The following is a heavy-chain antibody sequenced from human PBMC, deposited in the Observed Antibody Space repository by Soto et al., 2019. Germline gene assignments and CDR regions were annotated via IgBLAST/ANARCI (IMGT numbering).Heavy chain of an antibody. Sequence: ASVKVSCKASGGTFSSYAISWVRQAPGQGLEWMGGIIPIFGTANYAQKFQGRVTITADESTSTAYMELSSLRSEDTAVYYCASGVAEAGTDRYYYYGMDVWGQGTTVTVSS. J-gene: IGHJ6*02. V-gene: IGHV1-69*13. D-gene: IGHD6-13*01. CDR1: GGTFSSYA. CDR2: IIPIFGTA. CDR3: ASGVAEAGTDRYYYYGMDV.